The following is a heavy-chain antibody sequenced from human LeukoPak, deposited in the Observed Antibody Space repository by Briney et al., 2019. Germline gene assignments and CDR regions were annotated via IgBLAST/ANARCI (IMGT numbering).Heavy chain of an antibody. CDR1: GGSISRYY. CDR3: ARGSGSGNWYFDL. J-gene: IGHJ2*01. CDR2: IYYDGST. D-gene: IGHD2-15*01. V-gene: IGHV4-59*01. Sequence: SETLSLTCTVSGGSISRYYWSWIRQPPGKGLEWIGYIYYDGSTNYNPSLKSRVSISVDTSKNQFSLKLSSVTAADTAVYYCARGSGSGNWYFDLWGRGTLVTVSS.